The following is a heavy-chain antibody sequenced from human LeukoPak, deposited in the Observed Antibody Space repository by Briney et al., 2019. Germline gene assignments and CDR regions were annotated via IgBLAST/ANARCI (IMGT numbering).Heavy chain of an antibody. Sequence: GGSLRLSCAASGFTFSSYAMSWVRQAPGKGLEWVSGISGSGYSTYYTDSVKGRFTISRDNSKNTLYLQMHSQRAEDTAIYYCAKETRYGDYEGYYHHYMDVWGKGTTVTVSS. CDR3: AKETRYGDYEGYYHHYMDV. D-gene: IGHD4-17*01. J-gene: IGHJ6*03. CDR2: ISGSGYST. CDR1: GFTFSSYA. V-gene: IGHV3-23*01.